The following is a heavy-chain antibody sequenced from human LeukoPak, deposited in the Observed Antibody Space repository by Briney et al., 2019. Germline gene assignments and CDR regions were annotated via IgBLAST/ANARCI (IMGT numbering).Heavy chain of an antibody. D-gene: IGHD6-19*01. V-gene: IGHV4-30-4*01. CDR3: ARGGAYSSGWYSSYYYYYGMDV. J-gene: IGHJ6*02. CDR1: GGSISSSSYY. CDR2: IYYSGST. Sequence: PSETLSLTCTVSGGSISSSSYYWSWIRQPPGKGLEWIGYIYYSGSTYYNPSLKSRVTISVDTSKNQFSLKLSSVTAADTAVYYCARGGAYSSGWYSSYYYYYGMDVWGQGTTVTVSS.